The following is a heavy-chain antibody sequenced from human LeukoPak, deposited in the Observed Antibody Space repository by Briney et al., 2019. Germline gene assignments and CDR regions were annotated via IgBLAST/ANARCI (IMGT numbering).Heavy chain of an antibody. CDR2: ISSSSSYI. D-gene: IGHD3-3*01. CDR1: GFTFSSYS. J-gene: IGHJ6*03. V-gene: IGHV3-21*01. Sequence: GGSLRLSCAASGFTFSSYSMNWVRQAPGKGLEWVSSISSSSSYIYYADSVKGRFTISRDNAKNSLYLQMNSLSAEDTAVYYRARIVTPPPRITIFGGAYYMDVWGKGTTVTVSS. CDR3: ARIVTPPPRITIFGGAYYMDV.